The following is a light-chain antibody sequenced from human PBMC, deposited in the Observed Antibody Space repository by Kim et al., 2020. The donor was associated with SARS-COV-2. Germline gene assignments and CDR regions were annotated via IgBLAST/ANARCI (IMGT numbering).Light chain of an antibody. CDR3: QQYNSLPVT. Sequence: ASVGDSVTIPCQASQDIRNFLNWFRQKPGKAPNLLIYDGSNLETGVPSRFSGSGSGTDFTLTINSLQPEDIATYYCQQYNSLPVTFGQGTRLEIK. J-gene: IGKJ5*01. V-gene: IGKV1-33*01. CDR2: DGS. CDR1: QDIRNF.